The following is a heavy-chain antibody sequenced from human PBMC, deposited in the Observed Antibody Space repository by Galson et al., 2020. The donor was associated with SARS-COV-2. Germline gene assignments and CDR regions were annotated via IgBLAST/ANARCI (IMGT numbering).Heavy chain of an antibody. Sequence: ASVKVSCKASGYTFTSYGISWVRQAPGQGLEWMGWISAYNGNTNYAQKLQGRVTMTTDTSTSTAYMELRSLRSDDTAVYYCARVGRMRWNDVVAQVDAFDIWGQGTMVTVSS. V-gene: IGHV1-18*01. CDR2: ISAYNGNT. J-gene: IGHJ3*02. CDR1: GYTFTSYG. CDR3: ARVGRMRWNDVVAQVDAFDI. D-gene: IGHD1-1*01.